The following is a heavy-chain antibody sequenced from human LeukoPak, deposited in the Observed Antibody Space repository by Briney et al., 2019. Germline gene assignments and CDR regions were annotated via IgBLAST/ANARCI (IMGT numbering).Heavy chain of an antibody. CDR1: GGSISSHY. D-gene: IGHD3-10*01. J-gene: IGHJ4*02. CDR3: ARVKLYGYFDY. CDR2: IYYSGST. Sequence: SSETLSLTCTVSGGSISSHYWSWIRQPPGKGLEWIGYIYYSGSTNYNPSLKSRVTISVDTSKNQFSLKLSSVTAADTAVYYCARVKLYGYFDYWGQGTLVTVSS. V-gene: IGHV4-59*11.